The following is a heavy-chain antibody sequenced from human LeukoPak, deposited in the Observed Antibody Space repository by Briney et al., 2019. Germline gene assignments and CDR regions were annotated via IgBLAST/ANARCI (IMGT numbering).Heavy chain of an antibody. CDR1: GGTFISYA. Sequence: SVKVSCKASGGTFISYAISWVRQAPGQGLEWMGGIIPIFGTANYAQKFQGRVTITADESTSTAYMELSSLRSEDTAVYYCAREGYCSSTSCYDYWGQGTLVTVSS. CDR3: AREGYCSSTSCYDY. V-gene: IGHV1-69*13. D-gene: IGHD2-2*01. CDR2: IIPIFGTA. J-gene: IGHJ4*02.